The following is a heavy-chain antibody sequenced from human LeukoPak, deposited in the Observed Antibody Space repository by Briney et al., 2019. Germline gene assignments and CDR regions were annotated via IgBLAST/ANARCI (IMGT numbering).Heavy chain of an antibody. Sequence: GASVKVSCKASGYTFTGYYMHWVRQAPGQGLEWMGWINPNSGGTNYAQKFQGGVTMTRDTSISTAYMELSRLRSDDTAVYYCARDPPDNVMSDQAVNYYYYYYMDVWGKGTTVTVSS. V-gene: IGHV1-2*02. J-gene: IGHJ6*03. CDR3: ARDPPDNVMSDQAVNYYYYYYMDV. CDR1: GYTFTGYY. CDR2: INPNSGGT. D-gene: IGHD6-19*01.